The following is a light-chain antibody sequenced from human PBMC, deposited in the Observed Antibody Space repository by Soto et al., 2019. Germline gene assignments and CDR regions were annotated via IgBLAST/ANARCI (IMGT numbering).Light chain of an antibody. V-gene: IGLV2-23*01. J-gene: IGLJ1*01. CDR2: EGS. CDR1: SSDVGSYNL. Sequence: QSALTQPASVSGSPGQSITISCTGTSSDVGSYNLVSWYQQHTGKAPKLMIYEGSKRPSGVSNRFSGSRSGNTASLTISGLLAEDEADYYCSSYAVSRTYVFGTGTKLTVL. CDR3: SSYAVSRTYV.